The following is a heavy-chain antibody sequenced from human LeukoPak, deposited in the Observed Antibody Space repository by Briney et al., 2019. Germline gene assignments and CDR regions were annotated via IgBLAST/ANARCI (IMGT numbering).Heavy chain of an antibody. D-gene: IGHD3-10*02. CDR2: ISHSGST. V-gene: IGHV4-4*02. CDR1: GFTFSTYGM. J-gene: IGHJ6*03. CDR3: ARAQVVRGLIIMSLRSYYMDV. Sequence: GSLRLSCAASGFTFSTYGMSWVRQSPGKGLEWIGEISHSGSTNYNPSLKSRVTISVDKSKNQFSLKLRSVTAADTAVYYCARAQVVRGLIIMSLRSYYMDVWGKGTTVTVSS.